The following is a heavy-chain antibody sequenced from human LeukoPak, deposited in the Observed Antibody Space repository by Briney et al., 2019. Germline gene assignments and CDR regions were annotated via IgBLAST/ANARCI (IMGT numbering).Heavy chain of an antibody. J-gene: IGHJ4*02. CDR2: LGGSGDST. V-gene: IGHV3-23*01. CDR1: GFTFSNYA. Sequence: GGSLRLSCAASGFTFSNYAMSWVRQAPTKGLEWVSSLGGSGDSTYYADSVKVRFTISRDNAKNSLYLQMNSLRAEDTAVYYCATAEAVASRWGQGTLVTVSS. D-gene: IGHD6-19*01. CDR3: ATAEAVASR.